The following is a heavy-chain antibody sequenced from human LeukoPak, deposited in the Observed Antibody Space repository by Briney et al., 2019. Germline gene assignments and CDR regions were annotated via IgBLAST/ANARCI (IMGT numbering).Heavy chain of an antibody. CDR2: ISAYNGNI. Sequence: ASVKVSCKASGYTFTNYGISWVRQAPGRGLEWMGWISAYNGNIKYAQKFQGRVTMTTDTSTSTAYMELRSLRIDDTAVYYCGRSFGNYYGSGSPPLYFDYWGQGTLVTVSS. J-gene: IGHJ4*02. D-gene: IGHD3-10*01. V-gene: IGHV1-18*01. CDR3: GRSFGNYYGSGSPPLYFDY. CDR1: GYTFTNYG.